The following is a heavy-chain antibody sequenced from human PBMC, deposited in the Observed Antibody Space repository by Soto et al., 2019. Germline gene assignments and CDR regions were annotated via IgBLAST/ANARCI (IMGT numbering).Heavy chain of an antibody. D-gene: IGHD3-10*01. CDR1: GFTFSSYG. Sequence: SGGSLRLSCAASGFTFSSYGMHWVRQAPGKGLEWVAVISYDGSNKYYADSVKGRFTISRDDSKNTLYLQMNSLRAEDTAVYYCAKAFNVLLWFGELHPIDYWGQGTLVTVSS. CDR2: ISYDGSNK. V-gene: IGHV3-30*18. J-gene: IGHJ4*02. CDR3: AKAFNVLLWFGELHPIDY.